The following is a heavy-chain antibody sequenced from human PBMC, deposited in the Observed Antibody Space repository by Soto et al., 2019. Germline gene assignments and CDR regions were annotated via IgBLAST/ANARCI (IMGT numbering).Heavy chain of an antibody. CDR2: FDPEDGEA. CDR3: ARLVGVAISP. D-gene: IGHD3-9*01. CDR1: GDTLTELS. V-gene: IGHV1-24*01. J-gene: IGHJ4*02. Sequence: GASVKVSCKVSGDTLTELSIHWVRQAPGKGLEYMGGFDPEDGEAMYAQNFQGRVTMTEETSTDTSYMELSSLTSDDTAVYYCARLVGVAISPWGQGTLVTVLL.